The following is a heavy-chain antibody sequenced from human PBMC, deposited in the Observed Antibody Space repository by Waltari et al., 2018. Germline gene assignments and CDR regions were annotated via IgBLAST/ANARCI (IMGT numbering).Heavy chain of an antibody. J-gene: IGHJ5*02. CDR2: IYHSGST. CDR3: ARAVYDFWSGYSTGNWFDP. CDR1: GYSISSGYY. Sequence: QVQLQESGPGLVKPSETLSLTCAVSGYSISSGYYWGWIRQPPGKGLEWIGSIYHSGSTYYNPSLKSRVTISVDTSKNQFSLKLSSVTAADTAVYYCARAVYDFWSGYSTGNWFDPWGQGTLVTVSS. D-gene: IGHD3-3*01. V-gene: IGHV4-38-2*01.